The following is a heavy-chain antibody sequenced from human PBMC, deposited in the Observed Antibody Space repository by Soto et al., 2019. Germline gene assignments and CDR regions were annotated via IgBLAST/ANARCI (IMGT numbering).Heavy chain of an antibody. CDR2: ISPSGDTT. CDR3: AFKGTDKPFY. Sequence: PGGSLRLSCATSGFTFTAYDLTWVRQAPGKGLGWVSGISPSGDTTYYADSVKGRFTISRDNSKTVLYLQMNSLRAEDTAVYYCAFKGTDKPFYWGQGTLVTVSS. CDR1: GFTFTAYD. J-gene: IGHJ4*02. D-gene: IGHD2-21*02. V-gene: IGHV3-23*01.